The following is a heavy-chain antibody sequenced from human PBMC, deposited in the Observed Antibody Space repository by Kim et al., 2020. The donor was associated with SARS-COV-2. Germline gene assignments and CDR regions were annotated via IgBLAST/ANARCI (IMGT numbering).Heavy chain of an antibody. CDR3: ARGSYDSNAFDI. CDR1: GGSISSGGYY. D-gene: IGHD3-22*01. V-gene: IGHV4-31*03. J-gene: IGHJ3*02. Sequence: SETLSLTCTVSGGSISSGGYYWSWIRQHPGKGLEWIGYIYYSGSTYYNPSLKSRVTISVDTSKNQFSLKLSSVTAADTAVYYCARGSYDSNAFDIWGQGTMVTVSS. CDR2: IYYSGST.